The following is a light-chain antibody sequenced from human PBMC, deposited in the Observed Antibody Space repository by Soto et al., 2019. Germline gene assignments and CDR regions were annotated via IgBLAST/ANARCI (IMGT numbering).Light chain of an antibody. CDR1: QSVIKN. Sequence: EVVMTQSPDTLSVSPGEVATLSCRVSQSVIKNLAWFQQKPGQAPRLLIYGTSTRATGVPARFSGSGSGTEFTLTISSLESEDFALYFCQQYNNWPPYTFGQGTKVDIK. CDR3: QQYNNWPPYT. CDR2: GTS. J-gene: IGKJ2*01. V-gene: IGKV3-15*01.